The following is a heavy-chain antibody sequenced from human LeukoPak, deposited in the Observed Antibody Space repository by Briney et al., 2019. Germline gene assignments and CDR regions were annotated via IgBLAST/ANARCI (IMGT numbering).Heavy chain of an antibody. V-gene: IGHV5-51*01. D-gene: IGHD2-15*01. J-gene: IGHJ4*02. CDR3: AKRGYCSGGRCLHFDY. Sequence: GESLQISCQGSGYTFTNYWIAWVRQMPGKGLEWMGIIYPGDSETRYSPSFQGQVTISADKSISTAYLQWSSLKASDTAMYYCAKRGYCSGGRCLHFDYWGQGTLVTVSS. CDR2: IYPGDSET. CDR1: GYTFTNYW.